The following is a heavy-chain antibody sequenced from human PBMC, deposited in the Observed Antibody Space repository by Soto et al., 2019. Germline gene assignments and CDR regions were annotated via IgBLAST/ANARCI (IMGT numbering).Heavy chain of an antibody. D-gene: IGHD4-17*01. CDR1: GDAITRHY. CDR2: FFHTGTA. V-gene: IGHV4-59*11. CDR3: ARNYGGNSQFFDL. J-gene: IGHJ2*01. Sequence: QVQLQESGPGLVKPSETLSLNCSVSGDAITRHYWSWIRQSPGKGLEWLGYFFHTGTALYNPSLSIRVAMSVDTSKNPFSLKLSSVIPADTAVYFCARNYGGNSQFFDLCGRGTLVTVAA.